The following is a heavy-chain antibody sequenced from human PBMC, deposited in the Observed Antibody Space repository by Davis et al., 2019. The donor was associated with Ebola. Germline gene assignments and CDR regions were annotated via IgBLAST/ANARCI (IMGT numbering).Heavy chain of an antibody. V-gene: IGHV3-30*03. D-gene: IGHD5-12*01. CDR1: GFTFSSYG. CDR3: ARDPGSSRGYDGYDSDY. CDR2: ISYDGSNK. Sequence: GESLKISCAASGFTFSSYGMHWVRQAPGKGLGWVAVISYDGSNKYYADSVKGRFTISRDNSKNTLYLQMNSLKAEDTAVYYCARDPGSSRGYDGYDSDYWGQGTLVSVSS. J-gene: IGHJ4*02.